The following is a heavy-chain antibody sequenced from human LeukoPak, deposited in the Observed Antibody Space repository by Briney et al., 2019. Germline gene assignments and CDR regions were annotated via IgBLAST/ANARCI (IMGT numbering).Heavy chain of an antibody. V-gene: IGHV1-69*01. CDR1: GGAFSSYA. CDR3: ARAPGYSGYDYVGYFDY. Sequence: GASVKVSCKASGGAFSSYAISWVRQAPGQGLEWMGGIIPIFGTANYAQKFQGGVTITADESTSTAYMELSSLRSEDTAVYYCARAPGYSGYDYVGYFDYWGQGTLVTVSS. J-gene: IGHJ4*02. D-gene: IGHD5-12*01. CDR2: IIPIFGTA.